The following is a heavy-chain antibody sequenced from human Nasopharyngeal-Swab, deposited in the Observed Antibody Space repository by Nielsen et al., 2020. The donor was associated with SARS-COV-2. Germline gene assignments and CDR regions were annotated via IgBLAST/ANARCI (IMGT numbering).Heavy chain of an antibody. D-gene: IGHD5-12*01. J-gene: IGHJ3*02. CDR2: ISSYSSDI. Sequence: GESLKISCAASGFTFSSYGMNWVRQAPGKGLEWVSSISSYSSDINYADSLRGRFTISRDNAKNSLYLQMNSLRAEDTAVYYCAREGVDSASDYSEPFDIWGQGTMVTVSS. CDR3: AREGVDSASDYSEPFDI. V-gene: IGHV3-21*01. CDR1: GFTFSSYG.